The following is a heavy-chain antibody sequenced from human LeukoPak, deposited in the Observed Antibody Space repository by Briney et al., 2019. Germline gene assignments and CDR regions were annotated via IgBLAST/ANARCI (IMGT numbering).Heavy chain of an antibody. D-gene: IGHD6-6*01. CDR3: ARVSNSSSSPRFRYYYYYMDV. CDR1: GGSISSSSYY. J-gene: IGHJ6*03. Sequence: PSETLSLTCTVSGGSISSSSYYWSWIRQPPGKGLEWIGYIYYSGSTYYNPSLKSRVTISVDTSKNQFSLKLSSVTAADTAVYYCARVSNSSSSPRFRYYYYYMDVWGKGTTVTVSS. V-gene: IGHV4-30-4*08. CDR2: IYYSGST.